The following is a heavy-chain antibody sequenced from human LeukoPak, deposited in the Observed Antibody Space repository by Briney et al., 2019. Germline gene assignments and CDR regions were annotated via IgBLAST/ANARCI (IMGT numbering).Heavy chain of an antibody. J-gene: IGHJ4*02. V-gene: IGHV3-23*01. Sequence: GGSLRLSCAASGFTFSSYAMSWVRQAPGKGLEWVSTISGSGSGGSTYYADSVKGRFTISRDNSKDTLYLQMNSLRAEDTAVYYCAREGDYVWGSYRPFDYWGQGTLVTVSS. CDR3: AREGDYVWGSYRPFDY. CDR1: GFTFSSYA. D-gene: IGHD3-16*02. CDR2: ISGSGSGGST.